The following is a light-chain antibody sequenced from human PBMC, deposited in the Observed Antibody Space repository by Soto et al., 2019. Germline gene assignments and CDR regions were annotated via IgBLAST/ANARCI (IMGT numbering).Light chain of an antibody. V-gene: IGLV6-57*01. CDR1: SGSIASNY. Sequence: NFMLTQPHSVSASPGKTVIISCTRSSGSIASNYVQWYQQRPGSSPTTVIYEDNQRPSGVPDRFSGSIDSSSNSPSLTISGLETEDEADYFCQSYDATNQVFGGGTKVTVL. J-gene: IGLJ3*02. CDR3: QSYDATNQV. CDR2: EDN.